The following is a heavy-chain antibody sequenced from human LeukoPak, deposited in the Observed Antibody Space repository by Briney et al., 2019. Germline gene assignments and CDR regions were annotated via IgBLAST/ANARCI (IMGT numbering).Heavy chain of an antibody. D-gene: IGHD3-22*01. CDR1: GGSFSGYY. Sequence: PSETLSLTCAVYGGSFSGYYWSWIRQPPGKGLEWIGEINHSGSTNYNPSLKSRATISVDTSKNQFSLKLSSVTAADTAVYYCASSPRITMIEVPNIRGYFQHWGQGTLVTVSS. CDR3: ASSPRITMIEVPNIRGYFQH. CDR2: INHSGST. V-gene: IGHV4-34*01. J-gene: IGHJ1*01.